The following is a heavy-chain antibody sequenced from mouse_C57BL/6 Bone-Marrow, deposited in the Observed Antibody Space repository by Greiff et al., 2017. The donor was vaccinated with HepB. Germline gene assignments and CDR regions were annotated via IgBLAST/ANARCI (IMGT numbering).Heavy chain of an antibody. Sequence: EVKLMESGPGLVKPSQSLSLTCSVTGYSITSGYYWNWIRQFPGNKLEWMGYISYDGSNNYNPSLKNRISITRDTSKNQFFLKLNSVTTEDTATYYCARDRWSGFAYWGQGTLVTVSA. CDR2: ISYDGSN. CDR3: ARDRWSGFAY. D-gene: IGHD2-3*01. V-gene: IGHV3-6*01. J-gene: IGHJ3*01. CDR1: GYSITSGYY.